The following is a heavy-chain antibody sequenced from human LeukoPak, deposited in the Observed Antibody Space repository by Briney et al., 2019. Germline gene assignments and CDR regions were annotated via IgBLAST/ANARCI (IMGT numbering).Heavy chain of an antibody. CDR1: GFTFSSHA. J-gene: IGHJ5*02. D-gene: IGHD2-21*02. Sequence: GGSLRLSCAVSGFTFSSHAMSWVRQAPGKGXEWVSSISGSGTSTNYADSVKGRFTISRDNSENTLYLQMNSLRAEDTAVYYCAKLVGDPGVDPWGQGALVTVSS. V-gene: IGHV3-23*01. CDR2: ISGSGTST. CDR3: AKLVGDPGVDP.